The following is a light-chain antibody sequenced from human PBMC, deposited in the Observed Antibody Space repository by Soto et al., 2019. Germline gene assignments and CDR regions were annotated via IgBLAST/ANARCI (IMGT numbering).Light chain of an antibody. CDR3: QQYNSYSGRT. CDR1: QSISSW. J-gene: IGKJ1*01. V-gene: IGKV1-5*01. CDR2: DAS. Sequence: DIQMTQSPSTLSASVGDRVTITCRASQSISSWLAWYQQKPGKAPKLLIYDASSLESGVPSRFSGSGSGTEFTLTISSLQPDDFATYYCQQYNSYSGRTFGRGTKVEIK.